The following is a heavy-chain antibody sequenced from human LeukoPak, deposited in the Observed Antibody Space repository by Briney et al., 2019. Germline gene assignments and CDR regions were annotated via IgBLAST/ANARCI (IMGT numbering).Heavy chain of an antibody. V-gene: IGHV3-48*03. CDR3: AMGLIAVVLTFDY. CDR2: ISRSGSTI. D-gene: IGHD3-22*01. J-gene: IGHJ4*02. Sequence: GGSLRLSCAASGFTFSSYEMNWVRQAPGKGLEWVSYISRSGSTIYYADSVKGRFTISRDNAKNSLYLQMNSLRAEDTAVYYCAMGLIAVVLTFDYWGQGTLVIVSS. CDR1: GFTFSSYE.